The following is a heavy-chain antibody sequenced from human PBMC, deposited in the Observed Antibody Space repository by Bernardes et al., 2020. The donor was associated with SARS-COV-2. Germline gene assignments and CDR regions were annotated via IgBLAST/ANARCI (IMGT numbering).Heavy chain of an antibody. CDR2: INTDGSST. CDR1: GFTFSAYW. J-gene: IGHJ5*02. D-gene: IGHD3-9*01. CDR3: ARDYFDVSGAEWFDP. V-gene: IGHV3-74*03. Sequence: GGSLRLSCAASGFTFSAYWMHWVRQAPGKGLVWVSRINTDGSSTKYADSVKGRFTISRDNAKNTVYLQMNSLRAEDTAVYYCARDYFDVSGAEWFDPWGQGTLVTVSS.